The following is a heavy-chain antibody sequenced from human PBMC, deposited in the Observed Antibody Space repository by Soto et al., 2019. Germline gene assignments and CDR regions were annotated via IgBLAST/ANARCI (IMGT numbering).Heavy chain of an antibody. CDR2: IYNSKTT. CDR3: ARYRDYGDYGYFDS. Sequence: PSETLSLTCTVSGSSVSGGIYYWTWIRQPPEKGLEWIGYIYNSKTTNYNASLRSRVTISVDTSKNQFSLRLTSVTAADTAVYYCARYRDYGDYGYFDSWGQGXLVTVYS. D-gene: IGHD4-17*01. CDR1: GSSVSGGIYY. V-gene: IGHV4-61*01. J-gene: IGHJ4*02.